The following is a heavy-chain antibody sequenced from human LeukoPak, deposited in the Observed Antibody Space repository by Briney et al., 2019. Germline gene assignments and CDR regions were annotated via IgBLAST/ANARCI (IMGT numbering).Heavy chain of an antibody. CDR3: ARLAFYYDSSGYYDY. CDR2: IIPIFGTA. CDR1: GGTFSSYA. D-gene: IGHD3-22*01. J-gene: IGHJ4*02. Sequence: SVKVSCKASGGTFSSYAISWVRQAPGQGLEWMGGIIPIFGTANYAQKFQGRVTITADESTSTAYMELSSLRSEDTAVYYCARLAFYYDSSGYYDYWGQGTLVTVSS. V-gene: IGHV1-69*13.